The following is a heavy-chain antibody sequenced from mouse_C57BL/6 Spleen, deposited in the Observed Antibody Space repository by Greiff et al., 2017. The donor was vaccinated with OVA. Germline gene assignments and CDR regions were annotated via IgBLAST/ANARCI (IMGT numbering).Heavy chain of an antibody. CDR3: ALRWGYGNFWFAY. Sequence: QVQLQQPGAELVKPGASVKISCKASGYAFSSYWMNWVKQRPGKGLEWIGQIYPGDGDTNYNGKFKGKATLTADKSSSTAYMQLSSLTSEDSAVYFCALRWGYGNFWFAYWGQGTLVTVSA. J-gene: IGHJ3*01. CDR1: GYAFSSYW. V-gene: IGHV1-80*01. CDR2: IYPGDGDT. D-gene: IGHD2-10*02.